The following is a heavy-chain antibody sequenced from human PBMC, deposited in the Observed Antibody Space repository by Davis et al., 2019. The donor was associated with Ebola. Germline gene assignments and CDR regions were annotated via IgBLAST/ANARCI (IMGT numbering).Heavy chain of an antibody. CDR3: ARDSPQYYDSRRLLSRPFDY. CDR1: GGSISSYY. D-gene: IGHD3-22*01. CDR2: ISSSGST. J-gene: IGHJ4*02. V-gene: IGHV4-4*07. Sequence: PSETLSLTCTVSGGSISSYYWSWIRQSAGKGLEWIGRISSSGSTTYNPSLNSRVTMSVDTSKSQFSLKLTSVTAADTAVYYCARDSPQYYDSRRLLSRPFDYWGQGSLVTVSS.